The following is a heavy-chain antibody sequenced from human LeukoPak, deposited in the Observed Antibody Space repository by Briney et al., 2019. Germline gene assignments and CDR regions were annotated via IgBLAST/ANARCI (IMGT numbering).Heavy chain of an antibody. D-gene: IGHD6-6*01. CDR2: INPNSGGT. Sequence: ASVKVSCKASGYTFTSYGISWVRQAPGQGLEWRGWINPNSGGTNYAQKFQGRVTMTRDTSISTAYMELSRLRSDDTAVYYCAAQHEYSSSFCAFDIWGQGTMVTVSS. CDR3: AAQHEYSSSFCAFDI. V-gene: IGHV1-2*02. J-gene: IGHJ3*02. CDR1: GYTFTSYG.